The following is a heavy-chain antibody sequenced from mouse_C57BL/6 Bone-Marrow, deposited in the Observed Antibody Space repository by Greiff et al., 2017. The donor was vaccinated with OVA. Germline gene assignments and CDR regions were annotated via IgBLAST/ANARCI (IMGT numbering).Heavy chain of an antibody. CDR3: ARWDWDNYFDY. CDR1: GYTFTDYY. J-gene: IGHJ2*01. Sequence: VQLQQSGPVLVKPGASVKMSCKASGYTFTDYYMNWVKQSHGKSLEWIGVINPYNGGTSYNQKFKGKATLTVDKSSSTAYMELNSLTSEDSAVYYCARWDWDNYFDYWGQGTTLTVSS. D-gene: IGHD4-1*01. CDR2: INPYNGGT. V-gene: IGHV1-19*01.